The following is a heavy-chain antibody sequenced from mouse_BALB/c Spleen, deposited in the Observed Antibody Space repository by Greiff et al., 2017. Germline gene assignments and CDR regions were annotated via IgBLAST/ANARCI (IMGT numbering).Heavy chain of an antibody. Sequence: QVQLQQSGAELVRPGTSVKVSCKASGYAFTNYLIEWVKQRPGQGLEWIGVINPGSGGTNYNEKFKGKATLTADKSSSTAYMQLSSLTSDDSAVYFCARGYYGYDAFAYWGQGTLVTVSA. J-gene: IGHJ3*01. V-gene: IGHV1-54*01. CDR3: ARGYYGYDAFAY. CDR1: GYAFTNYL. CDR2: INPGSGGT. D-gene: IGHD2-2*01.